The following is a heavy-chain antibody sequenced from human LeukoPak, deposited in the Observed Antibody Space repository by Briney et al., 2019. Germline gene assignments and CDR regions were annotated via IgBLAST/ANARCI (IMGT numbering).Heavy chain of an antibody. J-gene: IGHJ5*02. CDR2: ISSSGST. D-gene: IGHD3-10*01. V-gene: IGHV4-61*02. CDR1: GDSISSGDYC. Sequence: ASETLSLTCTVSGDSISSGDYCWSWIRQPAGKGLEWIGRISSSGSTNYNPSLKSRVTISVDTSKNQFSLKLSSVTAADTAVYYCARESITMGFDPWGQGTLVTVSS. CDR3: ARESITMGFDP.